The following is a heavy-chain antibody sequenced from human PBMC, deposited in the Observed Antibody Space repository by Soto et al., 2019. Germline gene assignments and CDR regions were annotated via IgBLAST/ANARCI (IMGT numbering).Heavy chain of an antibody. V-gene: IGHV1-69*01. CDR3: ARVFPDGWVEPGVVRGYLDT. Sequence: QAQLVQSGAEVKEPGSSVKVSCKASVEFFSNYGISWVRQAPGQGLEWMGGIIPIFGTISYAEKVQGRVTITADEWTNTVYMQLRRMGSADTAFYYCARVFPDGWVEPGVVRGYLDTWGRGTLVTVSS. J-gene: IGHJ4*02. CDR2: IIPIFGTI. D-gene: IGHD3-10*01. CDR1: VEFFSNYG.